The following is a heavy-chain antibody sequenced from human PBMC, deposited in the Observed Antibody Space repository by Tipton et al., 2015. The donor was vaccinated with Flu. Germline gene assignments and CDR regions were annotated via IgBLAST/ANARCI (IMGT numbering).Heavy chain of an antibody. J-gene: IGHJ5*02. CDR2: IKRKIDGGST. D-gene: IGHD2-8*01. CDR1: GFTFTEAW. Sequence: SLRLSCAASGFTFTEAWMSWVRQAPGKGLEWLGHIKRKIDGGSTDYAAPVKGRFTISRDDSKNTVYLQLNSLITEDTAVYYCTPLVMVFADWFDPWGQGTLVTVSS. V-gene: IGHV3-15*01. CDR3: TPLVMVFADWFDP.